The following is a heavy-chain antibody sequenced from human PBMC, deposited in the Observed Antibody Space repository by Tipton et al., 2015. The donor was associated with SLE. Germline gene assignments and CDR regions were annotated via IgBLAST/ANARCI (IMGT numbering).Heavy chain of an antibody. CDR2: IYYSGST. CDR1: GGSISSSSYY. V-gene: IGHV4-39*07. CDR3: ARGYCSGGSCSRWSYFDL. J-gene: IGHJ2*01. Sequence: TLSLTCTVSGGSISSSSYYWGWIRQPPGKGLEWIGSIYYSGSTYYNPSLKNRVTISVDTPKNQFSLKLSSVTAADTAVYYCARGYCSGGSCSRWSYFDLWGRGTLVTVSS. D-gene: IGHD2-15*01.